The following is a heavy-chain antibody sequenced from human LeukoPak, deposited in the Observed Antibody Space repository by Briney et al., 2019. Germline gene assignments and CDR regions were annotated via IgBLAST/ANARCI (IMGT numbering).Heavy chain of an antibody. J-gene: IGHJ5*02. CDR1: GGSISSYY. D-gene: IGHD1-26*01. V-gene: IGHV4-4*07. Sequence: SETLSLTCTVSGGSISSYYWSWIRQPAGKGLEWIGRIYSSGSTNYNPSLKSRVTMSVDTSKHHFSLKLSSVTAADTAVYYCASGGSGSSFPENWFDPWGQGTLVTVSS. CDR2: IYSSGST. CDR3: ASGGSGSSFPENWFDP.